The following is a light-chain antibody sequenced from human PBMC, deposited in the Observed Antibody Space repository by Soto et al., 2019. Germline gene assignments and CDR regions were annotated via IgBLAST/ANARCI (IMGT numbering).Light chain of an antibody. Sequence: EIVLTQAPGTLSLSPGERATLSCRASQSVSSSYSAWYQQKPGQAPRLLIYGASSRATGIPDRFSGSGSGTDFTLTISRLEPEDFAVYYCQQYGSSPPLTFGGGTKVDNK. CDR1: QSVSSSY. CDR2: GAS. V-gene: IGKV3-20*01. J-gene: IGKJ4*01. CDR3: QQYGSSPPLT.